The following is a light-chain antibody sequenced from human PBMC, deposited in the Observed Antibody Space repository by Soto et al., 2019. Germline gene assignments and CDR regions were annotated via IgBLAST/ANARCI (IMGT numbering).Light chain of an antibody. V-gene: IGKV1-12*01. J-gene: IGKJ1*01. CDR3: QQANSFPRT. CDR1: QGISSW. CDR2: AAP. Sequence: DIQMTQSPSSVSASVGARVTITCRTSQGISSWLAWYQQKPGKAPKLLMHAAPSMLGGDPSRFSGRGSGTDSTTGISSAQRVYFTPYYCQQANSFPRTFGQRTQVEDK.